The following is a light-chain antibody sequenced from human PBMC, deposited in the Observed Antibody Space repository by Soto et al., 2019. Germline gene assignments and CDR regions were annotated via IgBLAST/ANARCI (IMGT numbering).Light chain of an antibody. J-gene: IGKJ4*01. V-gene: IGKV1-39*01. Sequence: DIQMTQSPSSLSASLGDRVTITCRASQVIGSSFIGWYQQKVGEAPKAVIYGATSLHFRVPSRFSGTGSGTEFTLTMSSLQPEDFGIYYCQQSYSFPRTFGGGTKVDIK. CDR2: GAT. CDR3: QQSYSFPRT. CDR1: QVIGSS.